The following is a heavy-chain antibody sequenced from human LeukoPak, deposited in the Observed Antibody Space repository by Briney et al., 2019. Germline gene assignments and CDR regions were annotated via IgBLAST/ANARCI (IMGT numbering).Heavy chain of an antibody. V-gene: IGHV1-2*02. CDR2: INPNSGGT. CDR3: AGGGPQLGTYYYYYYGMDV. CDR1: GYTFTGYY. Sequence: ASVKVSCKASGYTFTGYYMHWVRQAPGQGLEWMGWINPNSGGTNYAQKFQGRVTMTRDTSISTAYMELSRLRSDDTAVYYCAGGGPQLGTYYYYYYGMDVWGQGTTVTVSS. D-gene: IGHD6-13*01. J-gene: IGHJ6*02.